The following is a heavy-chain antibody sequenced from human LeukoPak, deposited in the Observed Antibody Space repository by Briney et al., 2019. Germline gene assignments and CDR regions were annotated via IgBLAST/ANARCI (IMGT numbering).Heavy chain of an antibody. V-gene: IGHV1-2*02. CDR1: GYTFTGYY. J-gene: IGHJ4*02. CDR2: INPNSGGT. CDR3: ARGDSSGYYYVWFDY. D-gene: IGHD3-22*01. Sequence: AAVKVSCKASGYTFTGYYMHWVRLAPGQGLEWMGWINPNSGGTNYAQKFQGSVTMTRDTSISTAYMELSRLRSDDTAVYYCARGDSSGYYYVWFDYWGQGTLVTVSS.